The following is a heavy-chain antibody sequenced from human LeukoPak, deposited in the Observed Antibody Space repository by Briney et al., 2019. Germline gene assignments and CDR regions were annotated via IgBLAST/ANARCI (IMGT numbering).Heavy chain of an antibody. V-gene: IGHV1-24*01. CDR2: FDPEDGEK. CDR1: GYTLTELS. J-gene: IGHJ4*02. Sequence: ASVKVSCKVSGYTLTELSLHWLRQAPGKGLEWMGGFDPEDGEKIYAQKFQGRVTMTEDTSTDTAYMELSSLRSEDTAVYYCATDTLYGSYFDYWGQGTLVTVSS. D-gene: IGHD1-26*01. CDR3: ATDTLYGSYFDY.